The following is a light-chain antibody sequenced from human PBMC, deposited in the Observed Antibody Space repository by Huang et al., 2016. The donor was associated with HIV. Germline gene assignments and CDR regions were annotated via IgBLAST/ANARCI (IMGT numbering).Light chain of an antibody. CDR3: QHYNNWPPWT. J-gene: IGKJ1*01. Sequence: IVMTQSPVTLSVSPGERATLSCRASAGVSNNFAWYQQRPGQTPRLLIHGASTRHNGVPAKFSGRGSGTEFTLTITNLQPEDSAVYYCQHYNNWPPWTFGPGTQVEI. CDR2: GAS. V-gene: IGKV3D-15*01. CDR1: AGVSNN.